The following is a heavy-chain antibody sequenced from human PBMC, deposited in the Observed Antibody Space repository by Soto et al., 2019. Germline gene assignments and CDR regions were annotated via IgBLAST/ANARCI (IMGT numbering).Heavy chain of an antibody. CDR1: GFTFSSYA. Sequence: PGGSLRLSCAASGFTFSSYAMHWVRQAPGKGLEWVAVISYDGSNKYYADSVKGRFTISRDNSKNTLYLQMNSLRAEDTAVYYCARVRSIAARDAFDIWGQGTMVTVSS. J-gene: IGHJ3*02. D-gene: IGHD6-6*01. CDR2: ISYDGSNK. CDR3: ARVRSIAARDAFDI. V-gene: IGHV3-30-3*01.